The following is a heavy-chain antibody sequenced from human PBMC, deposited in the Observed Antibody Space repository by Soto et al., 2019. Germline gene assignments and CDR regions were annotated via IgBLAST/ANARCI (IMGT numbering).Heavy chain of an antibody. CDR1: GFTFSSYW. CDR3: ARLGYCSGGSCYRGYFDY. CDR2: IKQDGSEK. J-gene: IGHJ4*02. D-gene: IGHD2-15*01. V-gene: IGHV3-7*03. Sequence: GGSLRLSCAASGFTFSSYWMSWVRQAPGKGLEWVANIKQDGSEKYYVDSVKGRFTISRDNAENSLYLQMNSLRAEDTAVYYCARLGYCSGGSCYRGYFDYWGQGTLVTVSS.